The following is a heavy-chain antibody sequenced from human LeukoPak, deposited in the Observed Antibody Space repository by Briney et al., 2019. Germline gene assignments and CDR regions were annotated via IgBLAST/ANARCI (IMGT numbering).Heavy chain of an antibody. V-gene: IGHV3-9*01. Sequence: GGSLRLSCAASGFTFDDYAMHWVRQAPGKGLEWVSGVSWNSGSIGYADSVKGRFTISRDNAKNSLYLQMNSLRAEDTALYYCAKGHQYSTYWYFDLWGRGTLVTVSP. D-gene: IGHD2-15*01. J-gene: IGHJ2*01. CDR1: GFTFDDYA. CDR2: VSWNSGSI. CDR3: AKGHQYSTYWYFDL.